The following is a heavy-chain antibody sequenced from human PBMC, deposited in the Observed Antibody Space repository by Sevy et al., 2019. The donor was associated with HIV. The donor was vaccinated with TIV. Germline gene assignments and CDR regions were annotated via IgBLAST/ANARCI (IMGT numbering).Heavy chain of an antibody. D-gene: IGHD5-12*01. CDR3: ARAPPVRSGDDSLNWFDP. V-gene: IGHV4-59*01. CDR2: IYYPGST. J-gene: IGHJ5*02. Sequence: SETLSLTCTVSGCSISTYYWSWIRQPPGKGLEYIWYIYYPGSTNYNPTLKSRVTISVDTSKNQFSLNLRSVTAVDTAVYYCARAPPVRSGDDSLNWFDPWGQGTLVTVSS. CDR1: GCSISTYY.